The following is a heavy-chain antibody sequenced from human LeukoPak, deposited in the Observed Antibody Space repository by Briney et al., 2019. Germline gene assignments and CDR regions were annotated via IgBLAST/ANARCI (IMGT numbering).Heavy chain of an antibody. D-gene: IGHD5-24*01. J-gene: IGHJ4*02. CDR2: INPKSGGS. CDR3: AREKYDSELPDY. Sequence: ASVKVSCKASGYTCTDYYMHWVRQAPGQGLEWMGWINPKSGGSNSAQRFQGRVTMTRDASITTVYMELSRLTSDDTAVYYCAREKYDSELPDYWGQGTLVTVSS. CDR1: GYTCTDYY. V-gene: IGHV1-2*02.